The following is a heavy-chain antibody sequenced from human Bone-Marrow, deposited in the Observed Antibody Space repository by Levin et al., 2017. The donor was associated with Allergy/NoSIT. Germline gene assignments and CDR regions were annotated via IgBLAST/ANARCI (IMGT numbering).Heavy chain of an antibody. Sequence: GGSLRLSCATSGFTFSSYSMNWVRQAPGKGLEWVSYISVESTTIYYADSVKGRFTISRDNAKNSLSLQMHSLRDEDTAVYYCARDVSPYSSPPDYWGQGTLVTVSS. V-gene: IGHV3-48*02. J-gene: IGHJ4*02. D-gene: IGHD6-19*01. CDR1: GFTFSSYS. CDR3: ARDVSPYSSPPDY. CDR2: ISVESTTI.